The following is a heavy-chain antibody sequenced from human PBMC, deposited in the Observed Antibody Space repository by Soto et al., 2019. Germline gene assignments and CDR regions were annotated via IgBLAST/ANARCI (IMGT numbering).Heavy chain of an antibody. V-gene: IGHV4-31*03. J-gene: IGHJ6*02. Sequence: QVQLQESGPGLVKPSQTLSLTCTVSGGSISSGGYYWSWIRQHPGKGLEWIGYIYYSGSTYYNPSLKSRVTISVDTSKNQFSLKLSSVTAADTAVYYCARDGGMGGGKDGFDCSGGSCHGMDVWGQGTTVTVSS. D-gene: IGHD2-15*01. CDR2: IYYSGST. CDR3: ARDGGMGGGKDGFDCSGGSCHGMDV. CDR1: GGSISSGGYY.